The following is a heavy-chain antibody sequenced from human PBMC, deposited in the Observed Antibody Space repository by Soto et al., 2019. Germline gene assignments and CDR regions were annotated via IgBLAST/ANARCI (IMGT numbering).Heavy chain of an antibody. CDR3: AKDRRRITIFGVVTFDAFDI. J-gene: IGHJ3*02. V-gene: IGHV3-23*01. D-gene: IGHD3-3*01. CDR2: ISGSGGST. Sequence: PGGSLRLSCAASGLTFSSYAMIWVRQAPGKGLEWVSAISGSGGSTYYADSVKGRFTISRDNSKNTLYLQMNSLRAEDTAVYYCAKDRRRITIFGVVTFDAFDIWGQGTMVTVSS. CDR1: GLTFSSYA.